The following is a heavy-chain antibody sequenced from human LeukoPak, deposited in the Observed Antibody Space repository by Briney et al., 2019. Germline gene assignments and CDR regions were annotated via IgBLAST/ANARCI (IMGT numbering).Heavy chain of an antibody. V-gene: IGHV3-53*01. J-gene: IGHJ4*02. Sequence: PGGSLGLSCAASGFTVSSNYMSWVRQAPGKGLEWVSVIYSGGSTYYADSVKGRFTISRDNSKNTLYLQMNSLRAENTAVYYCARDQGGGFDYWGQGTLVTVSS. D-gene: IGHD3-16*01. CDR1: GFTVSSNY. CDR2: IYSGGST. CDR3: ARDQGGGFDY.